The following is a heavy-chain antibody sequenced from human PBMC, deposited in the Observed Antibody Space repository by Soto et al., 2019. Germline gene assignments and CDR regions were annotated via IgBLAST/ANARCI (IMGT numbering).Heavy chain of an antibody. CDR3: ARAKHHYDFWSGYYSGYYYYYMDV. V-gene: IGHV1-46*03. CDR1: GYTFTSYY. Sequence: QVQLVQSGAEVKKPGASVKVSCKASGYTFTSYYMHWVRQAPGQGLEWMGIINPSGGSTSYAQKFKGRVTMTRDTSTSTVYMELSSLRSEDTAVYYCARAKHHYDFWSGYYSGYYYYYMDVWGKGTTVTVSS. D-gene: IGHD3-3*01. J-gene: IGHJ6*03. CDR2: INPSGGST.